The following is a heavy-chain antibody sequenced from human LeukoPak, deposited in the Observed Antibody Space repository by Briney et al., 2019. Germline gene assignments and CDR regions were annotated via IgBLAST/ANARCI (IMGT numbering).Heavy chain of an antibody. D-gene: IGHD4-17*01. Sequence: PGGSPRLSCAASGFTFSSYAMSWVRQAPGKGLEWVSAISGSGGSTYYADSVKGRFTISRDNSKNTLYLQMNSLRAEDTAVYYCAKDLNYGDFESPNFDYWGQGTLVTVSS. CDR1: GFTFSSYA. J-gene: IGHJ4*02. CDR3: AKDLNYGDFESPNFDY. V-gene: IGHV3-23*01. CDR2: ISGSGGST.